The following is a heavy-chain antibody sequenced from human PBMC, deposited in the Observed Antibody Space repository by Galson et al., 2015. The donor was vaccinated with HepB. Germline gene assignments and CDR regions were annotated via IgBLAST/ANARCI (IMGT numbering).Heavy chain of an antibody. V-gene: IGHV1-18*01. CDR2: ISAYNGNT. CDR3: ARDQGVAAAGTNDAFDI. Sequence: SVKVSCKASGYTFTSYGISWVRQAPGQGLEWMGWISAYNGNTNYAQKLQGRVTMTTDTSTSTAYMELRSLRSDDTAVYYCARDQGVAAAGTNDAFDIWGQGTMVTVSS. CDR1: GYTFTSYG. D-gene: IGHD6-13*01. J-gene: IGHJ3*02.